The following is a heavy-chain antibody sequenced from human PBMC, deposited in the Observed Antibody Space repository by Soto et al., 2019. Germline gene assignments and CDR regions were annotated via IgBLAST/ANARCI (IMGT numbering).Heavy chain of an antibody. J-gene: IGHJ4*02. D-gene: IGHD6-19*01. CDR1: GFAFSDYY. CDR3: ASSLLACTFDY. V-gene: IGHV3-11*01. CDR2: ISSSGSSI. Sequence: QVQLVESGGGLVKPGGSLRLSCAASGFAFSDYYMNWVRQAPGKGLEWLSYISSSGSSIYYADSVRGRFTISRNYAQNSLDLQMNNLRAEDTAVYYCASSLLACTFDYWGQGTVVTVSS.